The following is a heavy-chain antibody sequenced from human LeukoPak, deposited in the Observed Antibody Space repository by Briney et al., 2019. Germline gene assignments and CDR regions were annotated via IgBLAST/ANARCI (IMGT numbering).Heavy chain of an antibody. CDR1: GFTFSHYV. CDR3: ARGVRRRPDAFDI. CDR2: ISGSGGST. Sequence: GGSLRLSCAASGFTFSHYVMSWVRQAPGKGLEWVSAISGSGGSTYYADSVKGRFTISRDNSKNTLYLQMNSLRAEDTAVYYCARGVRRRPDAFDIWGQGTMVTVSS. V-gene: IGHV3-23*01. D-gene: IGHD6-25*01. J-gene: IGHJ3*02.